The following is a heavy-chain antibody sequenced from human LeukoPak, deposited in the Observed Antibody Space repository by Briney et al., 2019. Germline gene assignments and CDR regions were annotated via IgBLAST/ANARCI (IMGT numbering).Heavy chain of an antibody. D-gene: IGHD5-24*01. V-gene: IGHV4-34*01. CDR1: GGSFSGYY. J-gene: IGHJ4*02. CDR3: ARGRDPY. Sequence: PLGTLSLTCAVYGGSFSGYYWTWIRQPPGRGLEWIGEINHSGSTNYNPSLKSRVTISVDTSKSQFSLKLNSVTAADTAMYYCARGRDPYWGQGTLVTVSS. CDR2: INHSGST.